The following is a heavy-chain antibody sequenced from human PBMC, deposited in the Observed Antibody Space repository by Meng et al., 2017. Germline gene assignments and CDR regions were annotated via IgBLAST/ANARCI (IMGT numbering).Heavy chain of an antibody. CDR2: INHSGST. Sequence: QLTQWGARLFKPSVTLSLTCAVYGGSFSCYYWSWNRQPPGKGLEWIGEINHSGSTNYNPSLKSRVTISVDTSKNQFSLKLSSVTAADTAVYYCARGRWRGNRFDPWGQGTLVTVSS. CDR3: ARGRWRGNRFDP. CDR1: GGSFSCYY. J-gene: IGHJ5*02. V-gene: IGHV4-34*01. D-gene: IGHD3-10*01.